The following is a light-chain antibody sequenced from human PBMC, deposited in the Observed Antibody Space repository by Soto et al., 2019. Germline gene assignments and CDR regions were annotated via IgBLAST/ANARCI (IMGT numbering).Light chain of an antibody. CDR3: QEYNAWPPVT. Sequence: EIVMTQSPATLSVSSGEGITLSCRASQSVKNHLAWYQHKPGQSPRLLIYDASTRATGVPARFSAGGSGTEFTLVISSLQSEDAAVYFCQEYNAWPPVTFGQGTMVEIK. CDR1: QSVKNH. J-gene: IGKJ1*01. CDR2: DAS. V-gene: IGKV3D-15*01.